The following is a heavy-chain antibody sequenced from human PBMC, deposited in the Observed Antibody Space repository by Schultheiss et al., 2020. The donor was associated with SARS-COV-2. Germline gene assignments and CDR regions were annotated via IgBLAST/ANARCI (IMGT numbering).Heavy chain of an antibody. D-gene: IGHD5-12*01. CDR2: INPNSGGT. Sequence: ASVKVSCKASGYSFTGYYMHWVRQAPGQGLEWMGWINPNSGGTNYAQKFQGRVTMTRDTSTSTVYMELSSLRSEDTAVYYCARGNVYSGYDSFDYWGQGTLVTVSS. CDR1: GYSFTGYY. CDR3: ARGNVYSGYDSFDY. J-gene: IGHJ4*02. V-gene: IGHV1-2*02.